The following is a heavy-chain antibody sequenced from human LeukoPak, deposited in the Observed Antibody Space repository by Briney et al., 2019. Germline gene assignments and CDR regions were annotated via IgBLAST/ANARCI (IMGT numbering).Heavy chain of an antibody. CDR2: INWNGGST. CDR3: ARLGYCSGGSCYGAYYYYMDV. V-gene: IGHV3-20*04. CDR1: GFTFDDYG. J-gene: IGHJ6*03. Sequence: GGSLRLSCAASGFTFDDYGMSWVRQAPGKGLDWVSGINWNGGSTGYADSVKGRFTISRDNAKNSLYLQMNSLRAEDTALYYCARLGYCSGGSCYGAYYYYMDVWGKGTTVTVSS. D-gene: IGHD2-15*01.